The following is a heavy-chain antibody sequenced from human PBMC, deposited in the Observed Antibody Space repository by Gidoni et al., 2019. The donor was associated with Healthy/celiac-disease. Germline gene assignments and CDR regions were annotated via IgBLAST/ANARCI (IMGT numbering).Heavy chain of an antibody. CDR3: ARDHPTDGRIHYYYYGMDV. CDR2: IYYSGST. CDR1: GGSVSSGSYY. J-gene: IGHJ6*02. D-gene: IGHD1-1*01. V-gene: IGHV4-61*01. Sequence: QVQLQESGPGLVKPSDTLSLTCTVSGGSVSSGSYYWRWIRQPPGKGLEWIGYIYYSGSTNYNPSLKSRDTISVDTSKNQFSLKLSSVTAADTAVYYCARDHPTDGRIHYYYYGMDVWGQGTTVTVSS.